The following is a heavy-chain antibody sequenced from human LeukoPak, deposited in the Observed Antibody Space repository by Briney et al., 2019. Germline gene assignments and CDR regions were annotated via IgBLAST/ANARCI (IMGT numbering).Heavy chain of an antibody. CDR3: ARVGVYSSGWYGTPGNWFDP. D-gene: IGHD6-19*01. Sequence: ASVKVSCKASGYTFTGYYMHWVRQAPGQGLEWMGWINPNSGGTNYAQKFQGRVTMTRDTSISTAYMELSRLRSDDTAVYYRARVGVYSSGWYGTPGNWFDPWGQGTLVTVSS. J-gene: IGHJ5*02. CDR1: GYTFTGYY. V-gene: IGHV1-2*02. CDR2: INPNSGGT.